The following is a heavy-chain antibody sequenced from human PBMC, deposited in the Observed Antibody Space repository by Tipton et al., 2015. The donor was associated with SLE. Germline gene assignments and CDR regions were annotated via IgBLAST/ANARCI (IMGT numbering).Heavy chain of an antibody. D-gene: IGHD2-15*01. CDR3: AKGFPRIGAFDI. Sequence: SLRLSCAASGFTFSSYWMHWVRQAPGKGLVWVSRINSDGSSTSYADSVKGRFTISRDNAKNTLYLQMNSLRAEDTAVYYCAKGFPRIGAFDIWGQGTMVTVSS. J-gene: IGHJ3*02. V-gene: IGHV3-74*01. CDR1: GFTFSSYW. CDR2: INSDGSST.